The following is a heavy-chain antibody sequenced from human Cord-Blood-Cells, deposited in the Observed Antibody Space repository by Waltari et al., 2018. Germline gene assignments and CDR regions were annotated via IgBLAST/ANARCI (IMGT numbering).Heavy chain of an antibody. V-gene: IGHV4-38-2*01. Sequence: QVQLQESGPGLVKPSETLSLTCAVSGYSISSGYYWGWIRQPPGKGLEWIGSIYHSGSTYDNPSLKSRVTISVDTSKNQFSLKLSSVTAADTAVYYCARGKGSYYDFWSGYYGPPFDYWGQGTLVTVSS. CDR1: GYSISSGYY. CDR2: IYHSGST. D-gene: IGHD3-3*01. J-gene: IGHJ4*02. CDR3: ARGKGSYYDFWSGYYGPPFDY.